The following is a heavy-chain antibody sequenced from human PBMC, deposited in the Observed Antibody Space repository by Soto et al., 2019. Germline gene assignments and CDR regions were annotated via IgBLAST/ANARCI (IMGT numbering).Heavy chain of an antibody. J-gene: IGHJ4*02. CDR3: ARRYGGNLDY. CDR2: IYYSGST. Sequence: SETLSLTCTVAGGSISSYYLSWIRQPPGKGLEWIGYIYYSGSTNYNPSLKSRVTISVDTSKNQFSLKLSSVTAADTAVYYCARRYGGNLDYWGQGTLVTVSS. V-gene: IGHV4-59*08. CDR1: GGSISSYY. D-gene: IGHD1-26*01.